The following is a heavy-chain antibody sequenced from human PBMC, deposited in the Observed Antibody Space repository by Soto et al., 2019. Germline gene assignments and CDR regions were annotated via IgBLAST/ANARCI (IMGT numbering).Heavy chain of an antibody. CDR2: MSYDGRNK. CDR3: AKVKGIAAGWGMDV. Sequence: PGGSLRLSCVASGLTFSSFAMHWVRQAPGKGLEWVAVMSYDGRNKNYADSVKGRVTISRDNSKNTLYLQMNSLRAEDTAVYYCAKVKGIAAGWGMDVWGQGTAVTVSS. D-gene: IGHD6-13*01. V-gene: IGHV3-30*04. J-gene: IGHJ6*02. CDR1: GLTFSSFA.